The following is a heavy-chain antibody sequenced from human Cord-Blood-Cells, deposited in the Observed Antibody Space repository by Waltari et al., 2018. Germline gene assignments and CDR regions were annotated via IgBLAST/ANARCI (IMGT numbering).Heavy chain of an antibody. D-gene: IGHD2-8*01. Sequence: QVQLVQSGAEVKKPGSSVKVSCKASGGTFSSYAISWVRQAPGQGLEWMGEIIPIFGTAKYARKFQGGVTITADESTSTAYMELSSLRSEDTAVYYCARAGRYCTNGVCYLNWFDPWGQGTLVTVSS. J-gene: IGHJ5*02. V-gene: IGHV1-69*01. CDR2: IIPIFGTA. CDR1: GGTFSSYA. CDR3: ARAGRYCTNGVCYLNWFDP.